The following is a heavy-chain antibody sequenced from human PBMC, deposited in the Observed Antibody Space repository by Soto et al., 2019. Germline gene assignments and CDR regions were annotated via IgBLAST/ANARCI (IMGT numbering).Heavy chain of an antibody. CDR2: IWYDGSNR. CDR3: ARDDYGSGSYPYYYGMDV. CDR1: GFTFSSYG. Sequence: HPGGSLRLSCAASGFTFSSYGMHWVRQAPGKGLEWVAVIWYDGSNRYYADSVKGRLTISRDNSKNTLYLQINSLRAEDTAVYYCARDDYGSGSYPYYYGMDVWGQGTTVTVSS. D-gene: IGHD3-10*01. J-gene: IGHJ6*02. V-gene: IGHV3-33*01.